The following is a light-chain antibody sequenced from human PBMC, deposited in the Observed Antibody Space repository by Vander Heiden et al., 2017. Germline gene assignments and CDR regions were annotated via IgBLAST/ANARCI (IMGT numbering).Light chain of an antibody. CDR2: EVR. CDR1: SSYVGSYNL. V-gene: IGLV2-23*02. J-gene: IGLJ1*01. CDR3: CSYAGSSTFV. Sequence: QSALTQPASVSGSPGQSIPISCTGTSSYVGSYNLVSWYQQHPGKAPKLMIYEVRKRPSGGSNRFSGSKSGNTASLTISGLQAEDEADYYCCSYAGSSTFVFGTGTKVTVL.